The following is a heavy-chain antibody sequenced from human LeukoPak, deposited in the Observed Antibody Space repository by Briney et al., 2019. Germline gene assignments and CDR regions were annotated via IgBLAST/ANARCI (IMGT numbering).Heavy chain of an antibody. J-gene: IGHJ4*02. D-gene: IGHD3-9*01. Sequence: SGPTLVHPTPPLTLTCTFSGFSLSPSGMCVSWIRQPPGKALEWLARIDWDDDKYYSTSLKTRLTISKDTSKNQVVLTMTNMDPVDTATYYCARVYYDILTGYYGLDYWGQGTLVTVSS. CDR3: ARVYYDILTGYYGLDY. CDR2: IDWDDDK. CDR1: GFSLSPSGMC. V-gene: IGHV2-70*11.